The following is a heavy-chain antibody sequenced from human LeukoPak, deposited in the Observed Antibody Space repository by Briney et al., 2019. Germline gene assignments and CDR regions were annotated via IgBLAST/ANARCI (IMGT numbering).Heavy chain of an antibody. J-gene: IGHJ3*02. CDR1: GYTFTSYG. Sequence: ASVKVSCKASGYTFTSYGISWVRQAPGQGLEWMGWISAYNGNTNYAQKLQGRVTMTTDTSTSTAYMELSSLRSEDTAVYYCARKFGGWDAFDIWGQGTMVTVSS. D-gene: IGHD3-10*01. V-gene: IGHV1-18*01. CDR3: ARKFGGWDAFDI. CDR2: ISAYNGNT.